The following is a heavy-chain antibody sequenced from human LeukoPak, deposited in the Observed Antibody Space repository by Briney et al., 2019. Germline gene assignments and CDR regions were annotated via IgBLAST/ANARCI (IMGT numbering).Heavy chain of an antibody. V-gene: IGHV4-39*07. CDR3: ASSPLISTGWLGFDS. Sequence: PSETLPLTCTVSGASISSGGYFWGWLRQPPGKGLEWLGTIHYSGTTYYRPSLKSRVTMSVDTSRNQFSLKLNSVTAADTAVYYCASSPLISTGWLGFDSWDQGTLVTVSS. CDR1: GASISSGGYF. J-gene: IGHJ4*02. D-gene: IGHD6-19*01. CDR2: IHYSGTT.